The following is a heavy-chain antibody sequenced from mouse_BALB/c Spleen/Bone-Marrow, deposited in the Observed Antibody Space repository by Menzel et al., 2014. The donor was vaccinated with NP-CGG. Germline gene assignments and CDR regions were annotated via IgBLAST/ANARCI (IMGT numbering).Heavy chain of an antibody. D-gene: IGHD2-14*01. Sequence: QVHLQQPGAKLVGPGVSVKISCKGSGYTFTDHAIHWVKRSHAKSLEWIGVISGYYGDAIYNQKFKGKATMTVDKSSSTAYMELARLTSDDSAIYYCARTGKVRNAMDYWGQGTSVTVSS. CDR3: ARTGKVRNAMDY. CDR1: GYTFTDHA. V-gene: IGHV1S137*01. J-gene: IGHJ4*01. CDR2: ISGYYGDA.